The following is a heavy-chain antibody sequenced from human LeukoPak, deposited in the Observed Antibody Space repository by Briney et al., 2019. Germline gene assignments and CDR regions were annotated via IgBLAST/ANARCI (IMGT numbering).Heavy chain of an antibody. CDR1: GYSISSGYY. Sequence: SETLSLTCTVSGYSISSGYYWGWIRQPPGKGLEWIGSIYHSGSTYYNPSLKSRVTISVDTSKNQFSLKLSSVTAADTAVYYCARHHYPGIALDPGDYWGQGTLVTVSS. CDR2: IYHSGST. J-gene: IGHJ4*02. V-gene: IGHV4-38-2*02. D-gene: IGHD3/OR15-3a*01. CDR3: ARHHYPGIALDPGDY.